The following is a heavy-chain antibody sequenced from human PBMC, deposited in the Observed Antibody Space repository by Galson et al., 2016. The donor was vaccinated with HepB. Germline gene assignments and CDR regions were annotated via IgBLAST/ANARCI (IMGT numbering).Heavy chain of an antibody. D-gene: IGHD3-10*01. Sequence: SLRLSCAASGFTFSTYGMHWVRQGPGKGLEWVAMISSDGSTSYYGDSVKGRLPISRDNSEDTLYLLMNSLRNEDTAVYLCVKGWGFYSGSGSYSYHLDAWGQGTLVTVSS. J-gene: IGHJ5*02. CDR3: VKGWGFYSGSGSYSYHLDA. V-gene: IGHV3-30*18. CDR1: GFTFSTYG. CDR2: ISSDGSTS.